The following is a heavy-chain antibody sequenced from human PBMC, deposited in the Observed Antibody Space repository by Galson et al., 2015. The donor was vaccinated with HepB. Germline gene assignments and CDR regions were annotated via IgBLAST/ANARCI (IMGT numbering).Heavy chain of an antibody. V-gene: IGHV1-46*01. CDR3: ARVGGYYFDSSGYPNPLDY. Sequence: SVKVSCKASGYTFSSYYILWVRQAPGQGLEWMGIFNPNGGSTRFAQKFQGRVTLTSDTSTSTVYMELSSLRSEDTAVFYCARVGGYYFDSSGYPNPLDYWGQGTLVTVSS. D-gene: IGHD3-22*01. CDR1: GYTFSSYY. CDR2: FNPNGGST. J-gene: IGHJ4*02.